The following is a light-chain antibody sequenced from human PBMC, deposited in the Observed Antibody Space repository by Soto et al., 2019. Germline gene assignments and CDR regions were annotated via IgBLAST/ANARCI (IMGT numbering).Light chain of an antibody. CDR1: SSDVGAYDS. Sequence: QSVLTQPRSVSGSPGQSVTISCTGTSSDVGAYDSVSWYQQHPGKAPKLMIYAVNKRPSGVPDRFSGSKSGNTASLTISGLQAEDEADYYCCSYAGSYTLVFGGGTKLTVL. CDR2: AVN. V-gene: IGLV2-11*01. J-gene: IGLJ2*01. CDR3: CSYAGSYTLV.